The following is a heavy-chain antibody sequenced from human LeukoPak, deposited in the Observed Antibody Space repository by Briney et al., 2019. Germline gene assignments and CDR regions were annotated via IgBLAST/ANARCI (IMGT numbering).Heavy chain of an antibody. CDR3: ARSCSTSCQEFDY. J-gene: IGHJ4*02. Sequence: PGGSLRLSCAASGFTFSDYYMSWIRQAPGKGLEWVSYISSSGSTIYYADSVKGRFTISRDNAKNSLYLQMNSLRAEDTAVYYCARSCSTSCQEFDYWGQETLVTVSS. D-gene: IGHD2-2*01. V-gene: IGHV3-11*01. CDR2: ISSSGSTI. CDR1: GFTFSDYY.